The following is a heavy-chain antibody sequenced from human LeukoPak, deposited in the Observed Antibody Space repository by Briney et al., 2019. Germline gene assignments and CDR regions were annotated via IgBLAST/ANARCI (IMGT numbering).Heavy chain of an antibody. CDR1: GGSFSGYY. J-gene: IGHJ5*02. CDR2: INHSGST. Sequence: SETLSLTCAVYGGSFSGYYWSWIRQPPGRGREWIGVINHSGSTNYNPSLKSRVTISVDTSQNQFSLELSAVTAADTAVYYCARGRQQICGSGRRRWFDPWGQGTRVTVSS. V-gene: IGHV4-34*01. D-gene: IGHD3-10*01. CDR3: ARGRQQICGSGRRRWFDP.